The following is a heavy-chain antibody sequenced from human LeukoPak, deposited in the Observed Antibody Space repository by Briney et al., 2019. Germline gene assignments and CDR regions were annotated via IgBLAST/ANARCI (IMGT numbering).Heavy chain of an antibody. D-gene: IGHD2-21*01. J-gene: IGHJ3*02. CDR2: IGGDGAT. CDR3: AKDSRSYNGIYDPFDI. V-gene: IGHV3-23*01. CDR1: GFTFSTYT. Sequence: GGSLRLSCAASGFTFSTYTMSWVRQTPGKGLEWVSVIGGDGATYYTESVKGRFTISRDNSKNTLSLQMNSLRPEDTAVYYCAKDSRSYNGIYDPFDIWGQGTMVTASS.